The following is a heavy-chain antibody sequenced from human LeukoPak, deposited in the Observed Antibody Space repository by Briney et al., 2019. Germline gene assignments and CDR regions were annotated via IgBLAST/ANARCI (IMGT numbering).Heavy chain of an antibody. V-gene: IGHV1-8*02. CDR1: GGTFSSYA. D-gene: IGHD2-2*01. J-gene: IGHJ5*02. CDR2: MNPNSGNT. Sequence: ASVKVSCKASGGTFSSYAISWVRQATGQGLEWMGWMNPNSGNTGYAQKFQGRVTMTRNTSISTAYMELSSLRSEDTAVYYCARGLDCSSTSCYDWFDPWGQGTLVTVSS. CDR3: ARGLDCSSTSCYDWFDP.